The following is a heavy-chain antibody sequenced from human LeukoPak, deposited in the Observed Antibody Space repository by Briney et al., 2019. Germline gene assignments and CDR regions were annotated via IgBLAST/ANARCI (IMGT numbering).Heavy chain of an antibody. CDR3: AKSAYYDL. Sequence: GGSLRLSCAASGFIFSSSAMNWVRQAPGKGLEWVSTISDNGGNTYYPDSVKGRFTISRDNSKNTLYLQMNSLRAEDTAVYYCAKSAYYDLWGQGTLVTVSS. CDR2: ISDNGGNT. D-gene: IGHD3-22*01. J-gene: IGHJ4*02. V-gene: IGHV3-23*01. CDR1: GFIFSSSA.